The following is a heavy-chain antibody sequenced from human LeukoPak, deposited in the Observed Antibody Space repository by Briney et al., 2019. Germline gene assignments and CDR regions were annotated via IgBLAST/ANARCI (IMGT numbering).Heavy chain of an antibody. D-gene: IGHD2-21*01. V-gene: IGHV3-21*01. J-gene: IGHJ4*02. CDR1: GFTFSSYT. CDR3: ASRHDLID. CDR2: ISSSSNYI. Sequence: GGSLRLSCAASGFTFSSYTMNWVRQAPGKGLEWVSSISSSSNYIYYAVSLEGRFTISRDNARNSLYLQMNSLRAEDTAVYYCASRHDLIDWGQGTLVTVSS.